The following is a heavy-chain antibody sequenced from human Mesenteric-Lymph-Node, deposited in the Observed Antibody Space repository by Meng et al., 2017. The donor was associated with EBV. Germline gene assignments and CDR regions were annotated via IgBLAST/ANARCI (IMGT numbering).Heavy chain of an antibody. CDR1: GYTFTHNG. CDR3: ARVEVGITSGVY. V-gene: IGHV1-18*01. Sequence: VRPGQSGADVKNPGASVKVSFKASGYTFTHNGITWVRQAPGQGLEWMGWCNAYNGDTNYTQTLQGRVTLTTDTSTSTAYMELRSLRSDDTAVYYCARVEVGITSGVYWGQGTLVTASS. D-gene: IGHD2-21*01. J-gene: IGHJ4*02. CDR2: CNAYNGDT.